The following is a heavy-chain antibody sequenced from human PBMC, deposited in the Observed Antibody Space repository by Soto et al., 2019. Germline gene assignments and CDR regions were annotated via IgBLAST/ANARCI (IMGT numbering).Heavy chain of an antibody. V-gene: IGHV3-73*01. CDR1: GFTFSGSA. D-gene: IGHD2-21*02. Sequence: GESLKISCAASGFTFSGSAMHWVRQASGKGLEWVGRIRSKANSYATAYAASVKGRFTISRDDSKNTAYLQMNSLKTEDTAVYYCTKTYCGGDCYSYYYYYMDVGGKGTTVTVSS. CDR3: TKTYCGGDCYSYYYYYMDV. J-gene: IGHJ6*03. CDR2: IRSKANSYAT.